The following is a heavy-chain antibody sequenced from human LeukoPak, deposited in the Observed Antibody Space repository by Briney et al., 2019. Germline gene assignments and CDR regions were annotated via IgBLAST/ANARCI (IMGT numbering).Heavy chain of an antibody. CDR2: IYHSGST. CDR1: GYSISSGYY. D-gene: IGHD5-18*01. J-gene: IGHJ6*03. Sequence: PSETLSLTCAVSGYSISSGYYWGWIRQPPGKGLEWIGSIYHSGSTYYNPSLKSRVTISVDTSKNQFSLKLSSVTAADTAVYYCARHVKVRYLYSYGSAYMDVWGKGTTVTVSS. V-gene: IGHV4-38-2*01. CDR3: ARHVKVRYLYSYGSAYMDV.